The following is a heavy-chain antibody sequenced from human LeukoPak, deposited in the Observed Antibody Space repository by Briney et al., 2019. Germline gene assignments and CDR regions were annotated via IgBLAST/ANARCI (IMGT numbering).Heavy chain of an antibody. CDR2: IYHTGSS. CDR3: ARDRGHEFDY. Sequence: SETLSLTCTVSGYSMRSGYYWGWIRQPPGKGLEWIGSIYHTGSSYYNPSLKSRVTISVDTSKNQFSLKLSSVTAADTAVYYCARDRGHEFDYWGQGTLVTVSS. V-gene: IGHV4-38-2*02. J-gene: IGHJ4*02. D-gene: IGHD3-10*01. CDR1: GYSMRSGYY.